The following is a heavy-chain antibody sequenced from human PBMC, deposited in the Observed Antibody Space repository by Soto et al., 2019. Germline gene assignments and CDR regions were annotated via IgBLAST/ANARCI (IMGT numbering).Heavy chain of an antibody. CDR3: ARGMGEY. J-gene: IGHJ4*02. D-gene: IGHD3-16*01. CDR2: INHSGST. Sequence: LSLTCAVYGGSFSGYYWSWIRQPPGKGLEWIGEINHSGSTNYNPSLKSRVTISVDTSKNQFSLKLSSVTAADTAVYYCARGMGEYWGQGTLVTVSS. CDR1: GGSFSGYY. V-gene: IGHV4-34*01.